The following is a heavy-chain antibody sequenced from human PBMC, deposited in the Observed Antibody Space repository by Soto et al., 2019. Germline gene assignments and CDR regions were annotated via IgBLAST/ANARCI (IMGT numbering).Heavy chain of an antibody. J-gene: IGHJ4*02. CDR2: ITDSGGDA. V-gene: IGHV3-23*01. CDR3: ARGSKDSYPGSRIFDF. Sequence: PGGSLRLSWGASGINFGGRAMSWIRKTPGEGLEWVSTITDSGGDAKYADSVRGRFTISRDNFYNTLSLQMSSLRAEDSAVYYCARGSKDSYPGSRIFDFWGRGTLV. CDR1: GINFGGRA. D-gene: IGHD3-10*01.